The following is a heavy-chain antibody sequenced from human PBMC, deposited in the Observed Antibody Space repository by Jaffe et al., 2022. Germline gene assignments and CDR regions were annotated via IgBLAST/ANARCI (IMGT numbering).Heavy chain of an antibody. CDR3: ARSLGFTFGGVIVGGYFQH. CDR2: IYPGDSDT. V-gene: IGHV5-51*03. Sequence: EVQLVQSGAEVKKPGESLKISCKGSGYSFTSYWIGWVRQMPGKGLEWMGIIYPGDSDTRYSPSFQGQVTISADKSISTAYLQWSSLKASDTAMYYCARSLGFTFGGVIVGGYFQHWGQGTLVTVSS. CDR1: GYSFTSYW. J-gene: IGHJ1*01. D-gene: IGHD3-16*02.